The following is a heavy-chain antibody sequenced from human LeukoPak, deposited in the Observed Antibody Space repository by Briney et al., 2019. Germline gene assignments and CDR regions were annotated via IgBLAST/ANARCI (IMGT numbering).Heavy chain of an antibody. D-gene: IGHD5-24*01. V-gene: IGHV3-21*03. Sequence: GGTLRLSCSATGFTFNSYALSWVRLAPGKGLEWVSSISSSSSYIYYADSVKGRFTISRDNAKNTLYLQMNSLRAEDTAVYYCARDRTDGNWFDPWGQGTLVTVSS. CDR3: ARDRTDGNWFDP. CDR1: GFTFNSYA. J-gene: IGHJ5*02. CDR2: ISSSSSYI.